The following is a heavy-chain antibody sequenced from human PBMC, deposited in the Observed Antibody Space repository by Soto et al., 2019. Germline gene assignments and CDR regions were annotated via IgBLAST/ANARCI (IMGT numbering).Heavy chain of an antibody. J-gene: IGHJ4*02. D-gene: IGHD3-10*01. Sequence: QVQLQQWGAGLLKPSETLSLTCAVYGGSFSGYYWSWIRQPPGKGLEWIGEINHSGSTNYNPSLKSRFTISVDTSKNQSSLKLSSVTAADTAVYYCARGERLLLWFGELLPFDYWGQGTLVTVSS. CDR2: INHSGST. CDR1: GGSFSGYY. CDR3: ARGERLLLWFGELLPFDY. V-gene: IGHV4-34*01.